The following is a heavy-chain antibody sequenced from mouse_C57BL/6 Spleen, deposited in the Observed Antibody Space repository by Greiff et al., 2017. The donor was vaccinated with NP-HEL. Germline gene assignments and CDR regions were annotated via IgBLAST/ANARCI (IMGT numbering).Heavy chain of an antibody. D-gene: IGHD1-1*01. J-gene: IGHJ1*03. CDR3: AITGVGSSYGYFDV. Sequence: VQLQQSGAELVKPGASVKVSCKASGYTFTSYWMHWVKQRPGQGLEWIGRIHPSDSDTNYNQKFKGKATLTVDKSSSTAYMQLSSLTSEDSAAYYCAITGVGSSYGYFDVWGTGTTVTVSS. CDR2: IHPSDSDT. V-gene: IGHV1-74*01. CDR1: GYTFTSYW.